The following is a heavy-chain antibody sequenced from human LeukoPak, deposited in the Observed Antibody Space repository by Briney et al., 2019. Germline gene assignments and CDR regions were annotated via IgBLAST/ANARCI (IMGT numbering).Heavy chain of an antibody. CDR3: ARRNDYVWGSYTDY. D-gene: IGHD3-16*01. CDR1: GFTFSSYA. CDR2: ISYDGSNK. Sequence: QAGGSLRLSCAASGFTFSSYAMHWVRQAPGKGLEWVAVISYDGSNKYYADSVKGRFTISRDNSKNTLYLQMNSLRAEDTAVYYCARRNDYVWGSYTDYWGQGTLVTVSS. V-gene: IGHV3-30-3*01. J-gene: IGHJ4*02.